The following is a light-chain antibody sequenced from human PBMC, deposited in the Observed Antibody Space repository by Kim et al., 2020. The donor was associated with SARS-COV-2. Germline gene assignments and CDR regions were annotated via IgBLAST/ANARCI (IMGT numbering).Light chain of an antibody. CDR2: DAS. Sequence: SASVGDRVTITCQASQDINTYLNWYQHKPGKAPNLLIYDASNLETGVPSRFSGSGSGTDFTVTISSLQPEDLGTYYCQQYDNLSVSFGGGTKLEI. V-gene: IGKV1-33*01. J-gene: IGKJ4*01. CDR1: QDINTY. CDR3: QQYDNLSVS.